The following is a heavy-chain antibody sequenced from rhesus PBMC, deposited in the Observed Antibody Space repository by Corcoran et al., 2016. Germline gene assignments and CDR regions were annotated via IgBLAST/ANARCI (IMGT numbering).Heavy chain of an antibody. J-gene: IGHJ4*01. CDR2: INGSSGST. V-gene: IGHV4-65*01. D-gene: IGHD6-43*01. CDR3: ARDLLSSSWY. CDR1: GGPTSSSNW. Sequence: QVPLQESGPGLVKPSETLSPTCAVSGGPTSSSNWWSRIRQPPGKGSEWIGYINGSSGSTYYNPSLNSRVTISTDTSKNQFSLKLSSVTAADTAVDYCARDLLSSSWYWGQGVLVTVSS.